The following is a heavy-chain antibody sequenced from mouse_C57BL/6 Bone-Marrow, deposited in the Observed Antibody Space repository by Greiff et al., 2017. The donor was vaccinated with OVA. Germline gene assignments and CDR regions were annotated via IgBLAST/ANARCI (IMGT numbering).Heavy chain of an antibody. CDR1: GYTFTSYW. V-gene: IGHV1-50*01. D-gene: IGHD1-1*01. CDR3: AREAYGSAYWDFDV. Sequence: QVQLQQSGAELVKPGASVKLSCKASGYTFTSYWMQWVKQRPGQGLEWIGEIDPSDSYTNYNQKFKGKATLTVDTSSSTAYMQLSSLTSEDSAVYYCAREAYGSAYWDFDVWGTGTTVTVSS. J-gene: IGHJ1*03. CDR2: IDPSDSYT.